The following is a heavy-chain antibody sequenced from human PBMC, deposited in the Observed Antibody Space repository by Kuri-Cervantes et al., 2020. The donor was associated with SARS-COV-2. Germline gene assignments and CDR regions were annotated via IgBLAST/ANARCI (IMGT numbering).Heavy chain of an antibody. J-gene: IGHJ4*02. Sequence: SETLSLTCTVSGGSISSSSYHWGWIRQPPGKGLEWIGSIYYSGSTYYNPSLKSRVTISVDTSKNQFSLKLSSVTAADTAVYYCARHEGWFPLWLPFDYWGQGTLVTVSS. D-gene: IGHD5-18*01. CDR3: ARHEGWFPLWLPFDY. V-gene: IGHV4-39*01. CDR1: GGSISSSSYH. CDR2: IYYSGST.